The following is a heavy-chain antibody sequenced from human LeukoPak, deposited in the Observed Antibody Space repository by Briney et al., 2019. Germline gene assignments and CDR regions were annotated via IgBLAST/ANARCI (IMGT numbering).Heavy chain of an antibody. CDR3: ARYIDIVVVPAAMSGFDP. D-gene: IGHD2-2*01. J-gene: IGHJ5*02. CDR2: IIPIFGTA. Sequence: SVKVSCKASGGTFSSYAISWVRQAPGQGLEWMGGIIPIFGTANYAQKFQGRVTITTDESTSTAYMELSSLRSEDTAVYYCARYIDIVVVPAAMSGFDPWGQGTLVTVSS. CDR1: GGTFSSYA. V-gene: IGHV1-69*05.